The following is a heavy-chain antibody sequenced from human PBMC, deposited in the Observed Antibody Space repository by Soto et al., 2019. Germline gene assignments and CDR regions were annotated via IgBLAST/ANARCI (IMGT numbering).Heavy chain of an antibody. J-gene: IGHJ6*02. CDR1: GYTFTRSG. D-gene: IGHD5-12*01. Sequence: ASGKVSCKASGYTFTRSGISWVRQAPGQGLEWMGWISTYNGDTNYAQTFQGRVTMTTDTSTSTVHMEVRSLRSDDTAVYYCAREGVAPYYYYGMDVWGQGTQVTVSS. CDR3: AREGVAPYYYYGMDV. CDR2: ISTYNGDT. V-gene: IGHV1-18*01.